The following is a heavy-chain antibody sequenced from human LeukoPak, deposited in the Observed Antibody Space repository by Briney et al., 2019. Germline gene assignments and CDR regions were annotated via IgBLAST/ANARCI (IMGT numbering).Heavy chain of an antibody. CDR3: ARLFLMGSTPHYFDY. CDR2: IYHSGST. D-gene: IGHD2-8*01. CDR1: GYSISSDYY. V-gene: IGHV4-38-2*01. Sequence: SETLSLTCGVAGYSISSDYYWCWIRQPPGKGLEWIGNIYHSGSTYYNPSLESRVTISIDTSKNQFTLKLSSVTAADTAVYYCARLFLMGSTPHYFDYWGQGTLVTVSS. J-gene: IGHJ4*02.